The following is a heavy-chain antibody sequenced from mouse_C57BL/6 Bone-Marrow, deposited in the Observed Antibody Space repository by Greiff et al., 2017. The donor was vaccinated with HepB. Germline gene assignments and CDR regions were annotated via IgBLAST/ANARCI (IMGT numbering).Heavy chain of an antibody. Sequence: VHVKQSGAELVRPGASVKLSCTASGFNIKDDYMHWVKQRPEQGLEWIGWIDPENGDTEYASKFQGKATITADTSSNTAYLQLSSLTSEDTAVYYCTTRAGDYDGSAYWGQGTLVTVSA. J-gene: IGHJ3*01. V-gene: IGHV14-4*01. CDR1: GFNIKDDY. D-gene: IGHD2-4*01. CDR2: IDPENGDT. CDR3: TTRAGDYDGSAY.